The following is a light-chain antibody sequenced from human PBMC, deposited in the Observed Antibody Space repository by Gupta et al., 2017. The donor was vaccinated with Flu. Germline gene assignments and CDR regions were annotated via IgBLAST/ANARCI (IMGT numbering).Light chain of an antibody. V-gene: IGLV2-23*02. Sequence: QSAPTQPASISGSPGQSIAISCTGSNNDIGRFSLVSWFQQHPGKAPKLIIYEVDQRPSGVSSRFSASKSGNTAVLTVSGLQADDDGDYYCASYTGAFTYVVGTGTQVTVL. J-gene: IGLJ1*01. CDR1: NNDIGRFSL. CDR2: EVD. CDR3: ASYTGAFTYV.